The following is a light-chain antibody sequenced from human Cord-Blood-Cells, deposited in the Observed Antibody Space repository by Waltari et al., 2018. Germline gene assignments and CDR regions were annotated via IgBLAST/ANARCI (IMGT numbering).Light chain of an antibody. Sequence: DIQLTQSPSFLSASVGDRVTITCWASQGISSYLAWNQQKPGKAPKLLIYAASTLQSGVPSRFSGSGSGTEFTLTISSLQPEDFATYYCQQLNSYPPTFGGGTKVEIK. CDR2: AAS. J-gene: IGKJ4*01. CDR1: QGISSY. CDR3: QQLNSYPPT. V-gene: IGKV1-9*01.